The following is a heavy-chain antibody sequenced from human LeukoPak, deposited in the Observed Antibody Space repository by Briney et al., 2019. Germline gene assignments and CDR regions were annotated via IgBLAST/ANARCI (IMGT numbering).Heavy chain of an antibody. CDR1: GFTFSNAW. Sequence: PGGSLRLSCAASGFTFSNAWMSWVRQAPGKGLEWIGYIYYSGSTNYNPSLKSRVTISVDTSKNQFSLKLSSVTAADTAVYYCARATYYYGSGSYQLDYWGQGTLVTVSS. CDR2: IYYSGST. CDR3: ARATYYYGSGSYQLDY. D-gene: IGHD3-10*01. V-gene: IGHV4-59*01. J-gene: IGHJ4*02.